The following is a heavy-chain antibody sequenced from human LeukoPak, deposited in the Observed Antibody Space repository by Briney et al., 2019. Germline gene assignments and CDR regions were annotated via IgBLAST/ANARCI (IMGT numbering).Heavy chain of an antibody. V-gene: IGHV1-18*01. Sequence: ASVKVSCKASDYRFASYGITWVRQAPGQGLEWMGWISAYNGTTNTAQKLQGRFTMTTDTSTDTAYMELRSLRSDDTAVYYCARGNYNYYGSGSYYERMDAFDIWGQGTMVTVSS. J-gene: IGHJ3*02. CDR2: ISAYNGTT. CDR1: DYRFASYG. CDR3: ARGNYNYYGSGSYYERMDAFDI. D-gene: IGHD3-10*01.